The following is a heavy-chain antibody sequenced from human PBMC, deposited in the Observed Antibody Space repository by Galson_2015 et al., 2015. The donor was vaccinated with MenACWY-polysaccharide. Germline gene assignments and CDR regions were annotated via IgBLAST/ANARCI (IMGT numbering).Heavy chain of an antibody. CDR3: VRVPTYQQTEGNWFAP. J-gene: IGHJ5*02. D-gene: IGHD2-2*01. V-gene: IGHV1-2*02. CDR1: GYTFTGNF. Sequence: SVKVSCKASGYTFTGNFIHWVRQAPGQGFEWMGWINPNSGATSYAQKFQDRVPMTRDTSINTAYMELHRLRSDDTAVYYCVRVPTYQQTEGNWFAPWGQGTPVTVSS. CDR2: INPNSGAT.